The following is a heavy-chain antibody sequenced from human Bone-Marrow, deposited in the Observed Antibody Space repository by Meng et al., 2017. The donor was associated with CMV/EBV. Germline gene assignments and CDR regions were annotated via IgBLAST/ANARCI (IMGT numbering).Heavy chain of an antibody. D-gene: IGHD4-11*01. CDR1: GYTFTSYY. Sequence: ASVKVSCKASGYTFTSYYMHWVRQATGQGLEWMGWMNPNSGNTGYAQKFQGRVTITRNTSISTAYMELSSLRSEDTAVYYCARGGHSKVYYYGMDVWGQGTTVTVSS. CDR2: MNPNSGNT. V-gene: IGHV1-8*03. J-gene: IGHJ6*02. CDR3: ARGGHSKVYYYGMDV.